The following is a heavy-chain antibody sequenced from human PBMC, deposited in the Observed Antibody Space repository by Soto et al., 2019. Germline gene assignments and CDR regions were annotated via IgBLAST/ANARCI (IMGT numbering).Heavy chain of an antibody. Sequence: SSVKVSCKASGYTFTTYGISWLRQAPGQGLEWMGWISTYNGNTNYAQKLQGRVTLTTDTSTTTAYMELRSLRSDDTAVYYCARGLPITIFGVVIIGAMEVWG. V-gene: IGHV1-18*01. J-gene: IGHJ6*01. CDR3: ARGLPITIFGVVIIGAMEV. CDR1: GYTFTTYG. D-gene: IGHD3-3*01. CDR2: ISTYNGNT.